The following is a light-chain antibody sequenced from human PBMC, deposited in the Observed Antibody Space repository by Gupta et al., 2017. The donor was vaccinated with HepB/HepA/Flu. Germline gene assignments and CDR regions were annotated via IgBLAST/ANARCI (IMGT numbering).Light chain of an antibody. CDR1: SGSVSTSYY. CDR2: STN. Sequence: QTVVTQEPSFSVSPGGTVTLTCGLSSGSVSTSYYPSWYQQTPGQAPRTLIYSTNTRSSGVPDRFSGSILGNTAALTITGAQADEESDYYCVLYMGSGISVFGGGTKLTVL. V-gene: IGLV8-61*01. CDR3: VLYMGSGISV. J-gene: IGLJ3*02.